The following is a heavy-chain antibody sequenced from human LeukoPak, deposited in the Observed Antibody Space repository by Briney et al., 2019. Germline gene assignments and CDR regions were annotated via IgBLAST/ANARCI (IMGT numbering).Heavy chain of an antibody. CDR1: GFTFSSYW. D-gene: IGHD6-13*01. CDR3: ARDLLRRIAAAGTNWFDP. Sequence: GGSLRLSCAASGFTFSSYWMSWVRQAPGKGLEWVANIKQDGSEKYYVDSVKGRFTISRDNAKNSLYLQMNSLRAEDTALYYCARDLLRRIAAAGTNWFDPWGQGTLVTVSS. V-gene: IGHV3-7*03. CDR2: IKQDGSEK. J-gene: IGHJ5*02.